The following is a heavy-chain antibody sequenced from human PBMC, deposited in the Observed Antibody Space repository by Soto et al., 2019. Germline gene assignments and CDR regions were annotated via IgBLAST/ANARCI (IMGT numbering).Heavy chain of an antibody. D-gene: IGHD3-9*01. V-gene: IGHV1-3*01. CDR2: INAGNGNT. CDR1: GYTFTSYA. J-gene: IGHJ6*02. Sequence: ASVKVSCKASGYTFTSYAMHWVRQAPGQRLEWMGWINAGNGNTKYSQKFQGRVTITRDTSASTAYMELSSLRSEDTAVYYCARNRDILTEDYYYYGMDVWGQGTTVTVS. CDR3: ARNRDILTEDYYYYGMDV.